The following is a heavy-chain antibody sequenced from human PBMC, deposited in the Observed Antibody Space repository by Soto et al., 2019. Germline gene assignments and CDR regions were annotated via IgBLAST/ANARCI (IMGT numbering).Heavy chain of an antibody. J-gene: IGHJ3*02. CDR2: IIPIFGTA. V-gene: IGHV1-69*01. D-gene: IGHD6-19*01. Sequence: QVQLVQSGAEVKKPGSSVKVSCKASGGTFSSYAISWVRQAPGQGLEWMGGIIPIFGTANYAQKFQGRVTITADESTSTAYMELSSLRSEDTAVYYCARERKSAVAGRGAVAFDIWGQGTMVTVSS. CDR1: GGTFSSYA. CDR3: ARERKSAVAGRGAVAFDI.